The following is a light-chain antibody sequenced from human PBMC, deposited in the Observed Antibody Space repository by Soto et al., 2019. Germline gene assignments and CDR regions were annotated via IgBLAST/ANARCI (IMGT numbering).Light chain of an antibody. CDR3: QSYDDSLGGHVT. Sequence: QLVLTQPPSVSGAPGQRVTISCTGSSSYIGAGYDVHWYQQLPGTAPKLLIYANTNRPSGVPDRFSGSKSGTSASLAITGLQAEDEADYYCQSYDDSLGGHVTFGGGTKLTVL. CDR1: SSYIGAGYD. CDR2: ANT. V-gene: IGLV1-40*01. J-gene: IGLJ2*01.